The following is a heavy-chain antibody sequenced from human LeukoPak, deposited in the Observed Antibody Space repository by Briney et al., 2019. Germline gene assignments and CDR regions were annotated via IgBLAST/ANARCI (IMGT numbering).Heavy chain of an antibody. J-gene: IGHJ4*02. CDR1: GGSFSGYY. CDR2: IYYSKNT. V-gene: IGHV4-34*01. D-gene: IGHD5-18*01. CDR3: VSPRGFSYGYFDY. Sequence: SETLSLTCAVYGGSFSGYYWTWIRQPPGKGLEWIGSIYYSKNTYYNPSLKSRVTISADTSKNQFSLTLGSVSATDTAVYYCVSPRGFSYGYFDYWGQGTLVTVSS.